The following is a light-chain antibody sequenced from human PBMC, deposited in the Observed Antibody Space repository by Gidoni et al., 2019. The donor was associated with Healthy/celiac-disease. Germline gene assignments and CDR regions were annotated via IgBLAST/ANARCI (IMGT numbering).Light chain of an antibody. CDR1: QRISSY. CDR3: QQSYSTLWT. CDR2: AAS. J-gene: IGKJ1*01. V-gene: IGKV1-39*01. Sequence: DIQMTQSPSSLSASGGDRVTITCRASQRISSYLNWYQQKPGKAPKLLIYAASSLQSGVPSRFSGSGAGTDFTLTISSLQPEDFATYYCQQSYSTLWTFGQGTKVEIK.